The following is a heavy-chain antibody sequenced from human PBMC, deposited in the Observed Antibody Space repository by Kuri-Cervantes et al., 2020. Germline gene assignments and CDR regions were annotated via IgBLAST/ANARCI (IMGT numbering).Heavy chain of an antibody. D-gene: IGHD3-10*01. Sequence: GGSLRLSCAASGFTFSSYTMNWVRQAPGKGLEWVSYISSSSSSIYYVDSVKDRFTISRDNAKNTLYLQINSLRPEDTAVYYCAKDWLTMIRGVIDDAFDIWGQGTMVTVSS. V-gene: IGHV3-48*01. J-gene: IGHJ3*02. CDR1: GFTFSSYT. CDR2: ISSSSSSI. CDR3: AKDWLTMIRGVIDDAFDI.